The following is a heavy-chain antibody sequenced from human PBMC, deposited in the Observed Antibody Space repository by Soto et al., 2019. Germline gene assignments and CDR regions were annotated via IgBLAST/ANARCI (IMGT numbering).Heavy chain of an antibody. Sequence: QITLKESGPTPVKPTQTLTLTCTASGLSFGTSGVGVGWIRQPPGEALEWLALIYWNDDKRYSPSLKSSLTITEDTSKNQVVLTMTNVDPVDTATYYCASMTTVATAAFDIWGQGTMVTVSS. CDR3: ASMTTVATAAFDI. J-gene: IGHJ3*02. CDR1: GLSFGTSGVG. V-gene: IGHV2-5*01. D-gene: IGHD4-17*01. CDR2: IYWNDDK.